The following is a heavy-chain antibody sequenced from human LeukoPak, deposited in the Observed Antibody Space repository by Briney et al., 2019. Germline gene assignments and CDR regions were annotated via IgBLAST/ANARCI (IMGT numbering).Heavy chain of an antibody. Sequence: ASVKVSCKASGYTFTSYYMHWVRQAPGQGLEWMGIINPSGGSTSYAQKFQGRVTMTRDMSTSTVYMELSSLRSEDTAVYYCATDYYHSSGYYSGYFDYWGQGTLVTVSS. J-gene: IGHJ4*02. D-gene: IGHD3-22*01. CDR2: INPSGGST. CDR1: GYTFTSYY. V-gene: IGHV1-46*01. CDR3: ATDYYHSSGYYSGYFDY.